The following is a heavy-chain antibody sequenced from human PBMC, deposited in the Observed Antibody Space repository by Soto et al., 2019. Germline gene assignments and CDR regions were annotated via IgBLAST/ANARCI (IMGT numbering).Heavy chain of an antibody. J-gene: IGHJ4*02. CDR1: GSTFSTLD. CDR2: MHANTGLT. Sequence: QVQLVQSGAEVKKPGASVKVSCKASGSTFSTLDLNWVRQAPGQGLDWMGWMHANTGLTGHAQKFQGRLSMTRDTSISTAYIELSSLRADDTAVYYCARYIFGQGFIFWGQGTLVTVSS. CDR3: ARYIFGQGFIF. D-gene: IGHD3-16*02. V-gene: IGHV1-8*01.